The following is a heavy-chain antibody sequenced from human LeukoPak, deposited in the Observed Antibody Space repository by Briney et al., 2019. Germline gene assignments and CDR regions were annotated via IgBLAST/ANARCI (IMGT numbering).Heavy chain of an antibody. Sequence: ASVKVSCKASGYTFTGYYMHWVRQAPGQGLEWMGWIDPKSGGTSSAQSFQGRLTMTSDTSISTVYMELSGLRSDDTATYYCARGPVWGLDYWGLGTLVTVSS. D-gene: IGHD7-27*01. CDR2: IDPKSGGT. CDR3: ARGPVWGLDY. CDR1: GYTFTGYY. V-gene: IGHV1-2*02. J-gene: IGHJ4*02.